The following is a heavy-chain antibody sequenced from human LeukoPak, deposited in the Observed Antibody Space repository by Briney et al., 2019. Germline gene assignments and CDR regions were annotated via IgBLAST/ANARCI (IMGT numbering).Heavy chain of an antibody. D-gene: IGHD3-9*01. Sequence: GASQRLSCVASGFTFSNYAMSWVRQAPGKGLEWVSAITGSGTNRYYADSLKGRFTTSRDNSKNTVFLQMNSLRHEDTAIYYCVIWGDYDVLTGYYVPDYWGQGTLVTVAS. J-gene: IGHJ4*02. CDR1: GFTFSNYA. V-gene: IGHV3-23*01. CDR2: ITGSGTNR. CDR3: VIWGDYDVLTGYYVPDY.